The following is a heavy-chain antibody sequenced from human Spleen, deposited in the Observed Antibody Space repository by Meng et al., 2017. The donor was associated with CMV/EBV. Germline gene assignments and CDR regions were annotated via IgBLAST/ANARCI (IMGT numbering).Heavy chain of an antibody. CDR2: LIPVCGAP. Sequence: FRNYAISWVRQAPGQGLEWMGGLIPVCGAPEYAQEFQGRLTIATDESTSSASMELSGMRFEDTAVYFCARGPKITLGGVNLWPLEHWGQGSLVTVSS. D-gene: IGHD1-26*01. V-gene: IGHV1-69*05. CDR3: ARGPKITLGGVNLWPLEH. CDR1: FRNYA. J-gene: IGHJ4*02.